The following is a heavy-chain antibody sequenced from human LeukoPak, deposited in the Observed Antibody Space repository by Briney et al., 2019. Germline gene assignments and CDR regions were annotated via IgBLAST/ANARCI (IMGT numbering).Heavy chain of an antibody. CDR3: AKIVRSNSGWPLDY. D-gene: IGHD6-19*01. CDR2: ISGGGGGT. CDR1: EFTFSSYG. V-gene: IGHV3-23*01. Sequence: GGSLRLSCAASEFTFSSYGMTWVRQAPGKGLEWVSPISGGGGGTYYADSVKGRFTISRDNSKNTLYLQMNSLSAEDTAIYYCAKIVRSNSGWPLDYWGQGTLVTVSS. J-gene: IGHJ4*02.